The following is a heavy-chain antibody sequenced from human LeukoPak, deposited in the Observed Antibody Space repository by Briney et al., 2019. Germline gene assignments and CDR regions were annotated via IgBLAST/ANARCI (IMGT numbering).Heavy chain of an antibody. Sequence: PGGSLRLSCVVSGFTFSSYYMTWVRQAPGKGLEWVANIKQDGGEKNYVDSVKGRFTISRDNAKSSLYLQLNSLRVKDTALYYCARGRGVVDCWGQGTLVTVSS. CDR2: IKQDGGEK. D-gene: IGHD3-16*01. V-gene: IGHV3-7*01. J-gene: IGHJ4*02. CDR1: GFTFSSYY. CDR3: ARGRGVVDC.